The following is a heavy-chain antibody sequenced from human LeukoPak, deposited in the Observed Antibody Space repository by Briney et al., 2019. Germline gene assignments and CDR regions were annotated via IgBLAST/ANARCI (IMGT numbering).Heavy chain of an antibody. Sequence: GGSLRLSCSVSGLTFYTYAMSWVRQAPGKGLEWVSAISGRDGRTYYTDSVKGRFTISRDNSKNTQYLQMNSLRAEDTAVYYCCTSPSFGSSWYQFNYWGQGALVIVSS. D-gene: IGHD6-13*01. CDR2: ISGRDGRT. V-gene: IGHV3-23*01. CDR1: GLTFYTYA. CDR3: CTSPSFGSSWYQFNY. J-gene: IGHJ4*02.